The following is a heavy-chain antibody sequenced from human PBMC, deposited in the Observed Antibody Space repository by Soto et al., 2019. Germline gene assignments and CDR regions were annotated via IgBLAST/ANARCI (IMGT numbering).Heavy chain of an antibody. CDR3: ARDPKYNWNYVDYYYGMDV. Sequence: SVKVSCKASGYTFTSYGISWVRQAPGQGLEWMGWISAYNGNTNYAQKLQGRVTMTTDTSTSTAYMELRSLRSDDTAVYYCARDPKYNWNYVDYYYGMDVWGQGTTVTVSS. D-gene: IGHD1-7*01. CDR1: GYTFTSYG. V-gene: IGHV1-18*04. CDR2: ISAYNGNT. J-gene: IGHJ6*02.